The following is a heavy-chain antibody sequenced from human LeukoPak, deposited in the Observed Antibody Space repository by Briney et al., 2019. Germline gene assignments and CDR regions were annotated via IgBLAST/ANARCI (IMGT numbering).Heavy chain of an antibody. Sequence: SETLSLTCTVSGGSVSGYYWSWIRQTPGGGLQWVGYLYYTGLTRSNPSLESRVTISRDTSKNQFSLRLTSVTAADTAMYYCAKDAVAPGEDYYDPWGPGPLVTVSS. D-gene: IGHD7-27*01. CDR2: LYYTGLT. J-gene: IGHJ5*02. V-gene: IGHV4-59*02. CDR3: AKDAVAPGEDYYDP. CDR1: GGSVSGYY.